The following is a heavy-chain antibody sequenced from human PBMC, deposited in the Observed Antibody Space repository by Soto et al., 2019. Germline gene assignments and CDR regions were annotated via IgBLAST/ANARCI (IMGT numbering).Heavy chain of an antibody. CDR2: IDSSGEK. CDR1: GLSITDSEMG. V-gene: IGHV2-26*01. CDR3: GRRHLAVAVSPWFDP. D-gene: IGHD6-19*01. J-gene: IGHJ5*02. Sequence: QVTLKESGPVLVNPTETLTLSCTVSGLSITDSEMGVSWIRQPPGQPLEWLAHIDSSGEKSYRSFLKSRLAISKDTSKNQIVLTMTNMDPAYTATYYCGRRHLAVAVSPWFDPWGQGIPVTVSS.